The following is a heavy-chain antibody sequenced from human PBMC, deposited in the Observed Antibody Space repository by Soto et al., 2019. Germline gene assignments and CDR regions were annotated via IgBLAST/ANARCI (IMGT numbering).Heavy chain of an antibody. D-gene: IGHD3-10*02. CDR3: AGGLFGGTPRLGSSYYGRAV. J-gene: IGHJ6*02. CDR2: IIPIFGTA. CDR1: GGTFSSYA. Sequence: QVQLVQSGAEVKKPGSSVKVSCKASGGTFSSYAISWVRQAPGQGLEWMGGIIPIFGTANYAQKFQGRVTITADESTSTADRGLSGRRPGDRALYSCAGGLFGGTPRLGSSYYGRAVWGQGTTVTVPS. V-gene: IGHV1-69*12.